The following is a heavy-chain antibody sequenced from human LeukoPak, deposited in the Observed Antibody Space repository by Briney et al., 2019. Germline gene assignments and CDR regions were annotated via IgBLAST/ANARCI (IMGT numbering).Heavy chain of an antibody. CDR2: MNPNSGNT. CDR3: ARAKQWLKAQDY. V-gene: IGHV1-8*01. J-gene: IGHJ4*02. D-gene: IGHD6-19*01. Sequence: VASVKVSCKASGYTFTSYDINWVRQATGQGLEWMGWMNPNSGNTGYAQKFQGRVTMTRNTSISTAYMELSSLRSEDTAVYYCARAKQWLKAQDYWGQGTLVTVSS. CDR1: GYTFTSYD.